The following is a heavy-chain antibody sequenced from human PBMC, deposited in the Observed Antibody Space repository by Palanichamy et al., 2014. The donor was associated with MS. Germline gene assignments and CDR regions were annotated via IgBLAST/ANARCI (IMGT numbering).Heavy chain of an antibody. D-gene: IGHD3-10*01. CDR1: GFTFSTFW. Sequence: EVQLVVSGGGLVKPGGSLRLSCAASGFTFSTFWMDWVRQAPGKGLEWVANIKKDGSEKNYVDSVKGRFTISRDNAKNSLFLQMNSLTTEDTGVYYCARSGAFGDYFDDWGQGTLVTVSS. V-gene: IGHV3-7*03. CDR2: IKKDGSEK. J-gene: IGHJ4*02. CDR3: ARSGAFGDYFDD.